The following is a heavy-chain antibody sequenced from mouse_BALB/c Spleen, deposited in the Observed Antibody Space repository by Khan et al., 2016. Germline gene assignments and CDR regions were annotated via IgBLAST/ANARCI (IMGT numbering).Heavy chain of an antibody. V-gene: IGHV3-8*02. CDR3: AGGYDAMDY. CDR1: GDSITRGY. CDR2: ISYSGSI. Sequence: EVQLKESGPSLVKPSQTLSLTCSVTGDSITRGYWNWIRKFPGNKLEFMGYISYSGSINYNPSLRSRISITRDTSTNQSSLQLNSAITADTATYYCAGGYDAMDYWGQGASVTVSS. J-gene: IGHJ4*01.